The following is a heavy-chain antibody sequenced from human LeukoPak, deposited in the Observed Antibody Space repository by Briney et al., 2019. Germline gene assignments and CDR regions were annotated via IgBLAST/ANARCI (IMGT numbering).Heavy chain of an antibody. V-gene: IGHV3-23*01. CDR3: AKILGYCSGGSCYGDDAFDI. Sequence: GGSLRLSCAASGFTFSSYAMSWVRQAPGKGLEWVSAISGSGGRTYYADSVKGRFTISRDNSKNTLYLQMNSLRAEDTAVYYCAKILGYCSGGSCYGDDAFDIWGQGTMVTVSS. CDR2: ISGSGGRT. D-gene: IGHD2-15*01. CDR1: GFTFSSYA. J-gene: IGHJ3*02.